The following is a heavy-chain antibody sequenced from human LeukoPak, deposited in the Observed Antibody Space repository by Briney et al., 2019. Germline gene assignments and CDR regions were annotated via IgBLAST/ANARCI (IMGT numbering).Heavy chain of an antibody. CDR2: INHSGST. V-gene: IGHV4-34*01. CDR1: GGSFSGYY. D-gene: IGHD3-10*01. CDR3: ARLGVREVIILDDAFDI. J-gene: IGHJ3*02. Sequence: SETLSLTCAVYGGSFSGYYWSWIRQPPGKGLEWIGEINHSGSTNYNPSLKSRVTISVDTSKNQFSLKLSSVTAADTAVYYCARLGVREVIILDDAFDIWGQGTMVTVSS.